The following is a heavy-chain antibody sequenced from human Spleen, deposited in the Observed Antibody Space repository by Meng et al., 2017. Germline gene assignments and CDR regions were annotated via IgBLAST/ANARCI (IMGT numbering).Heavy chain of an antibody. CDR2: IRSKAYGGTT. CDR1: GFTLGDYV. Sequence: GGSLRLSCTTSGFTLGDYVGSWFRQAPGRGLEWVGFIRSKAYGGTTEYAASVRVRFTISRDDYKSIAYLQMDSLKTEDTAVYYCTRGAAGYSGLIDYWGQGTLVTVSS. D-gene: IGHD5-18*01. J-gene: IGHJ4*02. CDR3: TRGAAGYSGLIDY. V-gene: IGHV3-49*03.